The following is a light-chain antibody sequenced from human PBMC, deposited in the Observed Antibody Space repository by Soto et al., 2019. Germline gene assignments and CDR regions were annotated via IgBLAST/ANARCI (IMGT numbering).Light chain of an antibody. CDR2: ESS. V-gene: IGKV3-11*01. Sequence: EIVLTQSPATLSLPPGERATLSCRASQSVSTYLAWYQQKPGQAPRLLIYESSNRATGIPARFSGSGSGTDFTLTISSLEAEDFAVYYCQQRSKGITFGQGTRLEIK. CDR3: QQRSKGIT. CDR1: QSVSTY. J-gene: IGKJ5*01.